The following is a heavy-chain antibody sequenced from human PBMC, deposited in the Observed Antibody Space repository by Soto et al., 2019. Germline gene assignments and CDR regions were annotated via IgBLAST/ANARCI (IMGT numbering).Heavy chain of an antibody. D-gene: IGHD3-16*01. Sequence: PSETLSLTCTVSGDSISSSSYYWGWIRQPPGKGPEWVSGISGSGDSTYHANSVKGRFTISRDNSKNTLYLQVNSLRVEDTAVYYCAKGFGASHSPFDSWGQGTLVTVSS. J-gene: IGHJ4*02. V-gene: IGHV3-23*01. CDR1: GDSISSSSYY. CDR3: AKGFGASHSPFDS. CDR2: ISGSGDST.